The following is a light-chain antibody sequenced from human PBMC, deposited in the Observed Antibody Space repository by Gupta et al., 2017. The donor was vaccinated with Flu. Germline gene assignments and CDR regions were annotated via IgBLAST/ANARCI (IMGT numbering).Light chain of an antibody. CDR1: QDIGTW. V-gene: IGKV1-5*03. Sequence: GDRVAISRRASQDIGTWLAWYQQKPGKAPQHRIQKASNLEGGIPSRFSGSGYGTEFTLTISNLQPDDFATYYCQQFNTYSWTFGQGTRVEV. J-gene: IGKJ1*01. CDR2: KAS. CDR3: QQFNTYSWT.